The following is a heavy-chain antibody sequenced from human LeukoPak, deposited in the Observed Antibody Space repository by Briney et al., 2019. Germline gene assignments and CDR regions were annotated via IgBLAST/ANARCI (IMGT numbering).Heavy chain of an antibody. V-gene: IGHV4-34*01. CDR2: INHSGST. CDR1: GGSFSGYY. CDR3: ARLAAAGKAY. Sequence: PSETLSLTCAVYGGSFSGYYWSWIRQPPGKGLEWIGEINHSGSTNYNPSLKSRVTISVDTSKNQFSLKLSSVTAADTAVYYCARLAAAGKAYWGQGTLVTVSS. D-gene: IGHD6-13*01. J-gene: IGHJ4*02.